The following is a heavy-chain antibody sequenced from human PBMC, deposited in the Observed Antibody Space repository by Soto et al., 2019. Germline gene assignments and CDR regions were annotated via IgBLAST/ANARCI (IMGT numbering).Heavy chain of an antibody. J-gene: IGHJ4*02. V-gene: IGHV5-51*01. CDR3: ARLELTGLDN. D-gene: IGHD3-9*01. Sequence: GESLKIYWKGSGYTFSTHWIAWVREMPGEGLEWMGIIYPGDSDTRYSPSFQGQVTISADKSFSTAYLQWSSLKASDTAIYFCARLELTGLDNWAQGTPVTVSS. CDR1: GYTFSTHW. CDR2: IYPGDSDT.